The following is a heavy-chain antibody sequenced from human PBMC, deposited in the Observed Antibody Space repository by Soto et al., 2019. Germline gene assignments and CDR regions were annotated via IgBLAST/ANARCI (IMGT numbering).Heavy chain of an antibody. J-gene: IGHJ6*02. CDR3: VRGDIVSTTPYYRLDV. CDR2: MSYDGSRK. D-gene: IGHD5-12*01. Sequence: PGGSLRLSCAGSGFSFSSYAFHWVRQAPGKGLEWAAVMSYDGSRKYYADSVKGRFTISKDNSKNTLYLQMSSLRTEDTAVYYCVRGDIVSTTPYYRLDVWGQGTTVTVSS. V-gene: IGHV3-30-3*01. CDR1: GFSFSSYA.